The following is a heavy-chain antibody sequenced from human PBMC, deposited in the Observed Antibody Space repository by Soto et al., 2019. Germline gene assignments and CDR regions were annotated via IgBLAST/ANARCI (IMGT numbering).Heavy chain of an antibody. J-gene: IGHJ5*02. CDR1: GFTVCDSY. Sequence: AGCLALACAGSGFTVCDSYMGWIRQAPGKGLEWLSYISPGSRYPAYADSVKGRFTISRDNAKRSLYLQMMSLTAEDTAIYYSVRGGGGGVFDPWGQGTMVTVSS. CDR3: VRGGGGGVFDP. D-gene: IGHD2-15*01. CDR2: ISPGSRYP. V-gene: IGHV3-11*06.